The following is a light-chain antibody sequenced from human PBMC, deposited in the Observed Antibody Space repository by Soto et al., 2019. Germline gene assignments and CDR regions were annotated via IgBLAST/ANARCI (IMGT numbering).Light chain of an antibody. CDR3: SSYAGSSNV. V-gene: IGLV2-8*01. J-gene: IGLJ1*01. CDR2: EVN. CDR1: SSDVGGYNY. Sequence: QSVLTQPPSASGSPGQSVAISCTGTSSDVGGYNYVSWYQQHPGKAPKLMIYEVNKRPSGVPDRFSGSKSGNTASLTVSGLQAEDEADYYCSSYAGSSNVFRTGTKVTV.